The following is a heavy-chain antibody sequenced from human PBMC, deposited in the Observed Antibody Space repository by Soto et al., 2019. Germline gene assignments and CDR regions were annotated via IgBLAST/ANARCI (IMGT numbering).Heavy chain of an antibody. Sequence: SVKVSCKASGGTFSSYAISWVRQAPGQGLEWMGGIIPIFGTANYAQKFQCRVTITADESTSTAYMELSSLRSEDTAVYYCVSDSGYSYGFDVSDYYGMDVWGQGTTVTVSS. CDR2: IIPIFGTA. CDR1: GGTFSSYA. CDR3: VSDSGYSYGFDVSDYYGMDV. D-gene: IGHD5-18*01. J-gene: IGHJ6*02. V-gene: IGHV1-69*13.